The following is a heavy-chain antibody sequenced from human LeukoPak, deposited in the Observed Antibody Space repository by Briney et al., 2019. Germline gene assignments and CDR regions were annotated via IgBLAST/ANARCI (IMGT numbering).Heavy chain of an antibody. CDR2: IIPILGIA. V-gene: IGHV1-69*04. D-gene: IGHD4-17*01. Sequence: SVKVSCKASGGTFSSYAISWVRQAPGQGLEWMGRIIPILGIANYAQKFQSRVTITADKSTSTAYMELSSLRSEDTAVYYCARIDYGDYSDYWGQGTLVTVSS. CDR3: ARIDYGDYSDY. J-gene: IGHJ4*02. CDR1: GGTFSSYA.